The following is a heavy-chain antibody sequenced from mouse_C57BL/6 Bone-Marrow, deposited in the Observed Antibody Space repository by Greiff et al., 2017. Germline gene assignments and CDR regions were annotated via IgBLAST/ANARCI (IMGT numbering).Heavy chain of an antibody. D-gene: IGHD2-4*01. V-gene: IGHV1-50*01. CDR3: ARSDYDYDLYYFDY. CDR1: GYTFTSYW. J-gene: IGHJ2*01. CDR2: IDPSDSYT. Sequence: QVQLQQPGAELVKPGASVKLSCKASGYTFTSYWMQWVKQRPGQGLEWIGEIDPSDSYTNYNQKFKGKATLTVDTSSSTAYMQLSSLTSEDSAVYYCARSDYDYDLYYFDYWGQGTTRTVSS.